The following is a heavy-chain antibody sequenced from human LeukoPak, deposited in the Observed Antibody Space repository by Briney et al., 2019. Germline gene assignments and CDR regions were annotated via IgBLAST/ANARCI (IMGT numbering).Heavy chain of an antibody. CDR2: IYYSGST. CDR1: GGSISSYY. V-gene: IGHV4-59*12. CDR3: ARDLSGGSGSYFAFDI. D-gene: IGHD3-10*01. J-gene: IGHJ3*02. Sequence: SETLSLTCTVSGGSISSYYCSWIRQPPGKGLEWIGYIYYSGSTNYNPSLKSRVTISVDTSKNQFSLKLSSVTAADTAVYYCARDLSGGSGSYFAFDIWGQGTMVTVSS.